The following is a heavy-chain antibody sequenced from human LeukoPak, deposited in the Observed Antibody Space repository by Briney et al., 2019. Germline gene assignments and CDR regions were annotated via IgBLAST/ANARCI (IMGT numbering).Heavy chain of an antibody. D-gene: IGHD1-26*01. V-gene: IGHV1-18*01. CDR3: ARNHHSQIVGATPNFDY. Sequence: ASVKVSCKASGYTFTGYGISWVRQAPGQGLEWMGWISAYNGNTNYAQKLQGRVTMTTDTSTSTAYMELRSLRSDDTAVYYCARNHHSQIVGATPNFDYWGQGTLVTVSS. CDR2: ISAYNGNT. J-gene: IGHJ4*02. CDR1: GYTFTGYG.